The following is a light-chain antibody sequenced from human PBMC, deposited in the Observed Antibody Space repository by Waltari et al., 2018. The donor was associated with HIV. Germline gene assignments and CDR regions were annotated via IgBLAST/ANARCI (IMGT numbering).Light chain of an antibody. CDR1: HSVLYSSNNSNY. CDR3: QQYYSTPPYT. V-gene: IGKV4-1*01. CDR2: WAS. J-gene: IGKJ2*01. Sequence: DIVMTQSSDSLAASMGERATITCESSHSVLYSSNNSNYLAWYQQKPGQPPKLLIYWASTRESGVPDRFSGSGSGTDFSLTISSLQAEDVAVYYCQQYYSTPPYTFGQGTKLEMK.